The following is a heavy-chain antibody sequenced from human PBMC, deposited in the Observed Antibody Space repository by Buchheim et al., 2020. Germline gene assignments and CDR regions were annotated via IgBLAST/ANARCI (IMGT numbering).Heavy chain of an antibody. J-gene: IGHJ5*02. Sequence: EAQLVESGGDLVQPGGSLRLSCEVSGFSFSKSWMNWVRQAPGKGLEWVANINADGSEKHYVDSVKGRFTVSRDNAKSSLFLQMNSLRVEDTATYYCTTGIVIPRKGSESWGQGTL. CDR3: TTGIVIPRKGSES. CDR1: GFSFSKSW. V-gene: IGHV3-7*01. D-gene: IGHD2-2*01. CDR2: INADGSEK.